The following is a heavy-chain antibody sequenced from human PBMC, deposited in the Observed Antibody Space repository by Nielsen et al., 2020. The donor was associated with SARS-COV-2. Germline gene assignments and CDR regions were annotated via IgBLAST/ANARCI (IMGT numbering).Heavy chain of an antibody. Sequence: ASVKVSCKASGYTFTSYAMHWVRQAPGQRLEWMGWINAGNGNTKYSQKFQGRVTITADKSTSTAYMELSSLRSEDTAVYYCAREKVTMVRGVTPGFSYWGQGTLVTVSS. J-gene: IGHJ4*02. D-gene: IGHD3-10*01. CDR2: INAGNGNT. CDR3: AREKVTMVRGVTPGFSY. V-gene: IGHV1-3*01. CDR1: GYTFTSYA.